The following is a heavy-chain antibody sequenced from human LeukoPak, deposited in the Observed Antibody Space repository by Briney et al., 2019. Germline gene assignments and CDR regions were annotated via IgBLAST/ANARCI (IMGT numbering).Heavy chain of an antibody. CDR2: INHSGST. J-gene: IGHJ4*02. Sequence: SETLSLTCAVYGGSLSGYYWSWIRQPPGKGLEWIGEINHSGSTNYNPSLKSRVTISVDTSNNQFSLKLSSVTAADTAVYYCARGRLVYAIRGGSRDFDYWGQGTLVTVSS. CDR3: ARGRLVYAIRGGSRDFDY. D-gene: IGHD2-8*01. CDR1: GGSLSGYY. V-gene: IGHV4-34*01.